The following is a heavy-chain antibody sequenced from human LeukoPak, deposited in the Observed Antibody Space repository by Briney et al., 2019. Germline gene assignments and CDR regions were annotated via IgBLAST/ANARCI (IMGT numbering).Heavy chain of an antibody. Sequence: PSETLSLTCAVYGGSFSGYYWSWIRQPPGKGLEWIGEINHSGSTNYNPSLKSRVTISVDTSKNQFSLKLSSVTAADTAVYYCARDDSPMTTVTTFAYWGQGTLVTVSS. CDR3: ARDDSPMTTVTTFAY. V-gene: IGHV4-34*01. D-gene: IGHD4-11*01. J-gene: IGHJ4*02. CDR1: GGSFSGYY. CDR2: INHSGST.